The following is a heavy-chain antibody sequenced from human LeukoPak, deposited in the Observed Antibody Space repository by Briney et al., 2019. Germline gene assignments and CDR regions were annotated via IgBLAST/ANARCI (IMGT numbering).Heavy chain of an antibody. Sequence: SETLSLTCTVSGGSISSSSYYWGWIRQPPGKGLEWIGSIYYSGSTYYNPSLKSRVTISVDTSKNQFSLKLSSVTAADTAVYYCARGRGGMVKIGYFDYWGQGTLVTVSS. CDR2: IYYSGST. V-gene: IGHV4-39*07. CDR3: ARGRGGMVKIGYFDY. CDR1: GGSISSSSYY. J-gene: IGHJ4*02. D-gene: IGHD5-18*01.